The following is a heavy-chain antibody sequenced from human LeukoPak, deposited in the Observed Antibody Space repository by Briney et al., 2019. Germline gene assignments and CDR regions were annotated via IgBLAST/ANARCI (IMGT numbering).Heavy chain of an antibody. CDR2: ISSSSSTI. CDR1: GFTFSSYS. D-gene: IGHD3-3*01. CDR3: ARDYDFWSGYPTYDY. Sequence: GGSLRLSCAASGFTFSSYSMNWVRQAPGKGLEWVSYISSSSSTIYYADSVKGRFTISRDNAKNSLYLQMNSLRAEDTAVYYCARDYDFWSGYPTYDYWGQGNVVTVSS. V-gene: IGHV3-48*01. J-gene: IGHJ4*02.